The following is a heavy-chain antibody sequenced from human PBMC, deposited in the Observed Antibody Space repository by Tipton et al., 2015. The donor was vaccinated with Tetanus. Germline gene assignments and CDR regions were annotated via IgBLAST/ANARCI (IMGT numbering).Heavy chain of an antibody. D-gene: IGHD3-16*01. J-gene: IGHJ4*02. Sequence: SGFTFSNYPMHWVRQAPGRGLEYVSSIHTNGGSPLYANSVKGRFTISRDNSKNMLYLQMDSLRGEDMAVYYCARGGTIMIWNYYFDSWGQGTLVTVSS. CDR2: IHTNGGSP. V-gene: IGHV3-64*01. CDR1: GFTFSNYP. CDR3: ARGGTIMIWNYYFDS.